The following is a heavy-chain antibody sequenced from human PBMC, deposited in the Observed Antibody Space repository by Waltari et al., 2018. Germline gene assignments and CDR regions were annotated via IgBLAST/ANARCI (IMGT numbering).Heavy chain of an antibody. D-gene: IGHD1-26*01. CDR1: GFTFSSYW. Sequence: EVQLVESGGGLVQPGGSLRLSCAASGFTFSSYWMSWVRQAPGKGLEWVANIKQDGSEKYYVDSVKGRFTISRDNAKNSLYLQMNSLRAEDTAVYYCARIGVGATVLFDYWGQGTLVTVSS. J-gene: IGHJ4*02. CDR2: IKQDGSEK. V-gene: IGHV3-7*01. CDR3: ARIGVGATVLFDY.